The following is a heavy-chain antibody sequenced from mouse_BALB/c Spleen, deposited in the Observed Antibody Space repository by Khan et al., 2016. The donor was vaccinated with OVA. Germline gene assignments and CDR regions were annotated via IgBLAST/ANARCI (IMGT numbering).Heavy chain of an antibody. CDR2: IWSGGST. CDR3: ARNSYRYDFTY. Sequence: QVQLKESGPGLVQPSQSLSITCTVSGFSLITYGVHWVRQSPGKGLAWLGVIWSGGSTDYNAAFISRLSISKDNSKSQVFFKMNSLQADDTAIYYCARNSYRYDFTYWGRGTLVTVSA. V-gene: IGHV2-4-1*01. D-gene: IGHD2-12*01. CDR1: GFSLITYG. J-gene: IGHJ3*01.